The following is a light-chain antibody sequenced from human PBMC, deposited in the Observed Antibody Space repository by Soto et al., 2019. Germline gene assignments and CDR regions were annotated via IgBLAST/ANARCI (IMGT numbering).Light chain of an antibody. CDR1: SSDVGKYNL. J-gene: IGLJ3*02. CDR3: CSYVGSTTWV. V-gene: IGLV2-23*01. CDR2: EDS. Sequence: QSVLTQPASVSGSPGQSITISCTGTSSDVGKYNLVSWYQEHPGKAPKLMIYEDSKRPSGVSNRFSGSKSGNTASLTISGLQAEDEADYYCCSYVGSTTWVFGGGTKLTVL.